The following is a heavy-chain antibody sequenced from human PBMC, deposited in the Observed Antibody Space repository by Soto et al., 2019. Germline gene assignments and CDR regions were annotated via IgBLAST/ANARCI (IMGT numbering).Heavy chain of an antibody. V-gene: IGHV3-11*05. Sequence: QVQLVESGGGLVMPGGSLRLSCAASGFTFSDFYMSWIRQAPGKGLEWVSYITSSSSYTNYAGSVNGRFTISRDNAKNXLXRQMNSLRAEDTAMYYCASGFGYCRNPGCHHVEFQEWGQGTLVTVSS. D-gene: IGHD2-2*03. CDR2: ITSSSSYT. J-gene: IGHJ1*01. CDR1: GFTFSDFY. CDR3: ASGFGYCRNPGCHHVEFQE.